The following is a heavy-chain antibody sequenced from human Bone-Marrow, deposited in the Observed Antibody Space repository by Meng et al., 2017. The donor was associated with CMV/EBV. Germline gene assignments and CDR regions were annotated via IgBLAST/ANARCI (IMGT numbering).Heavy chain of an antibody. CDR1: GGTFSSYA. Sequence: SVKVSCKASGGTFSSYAISWVRQAPGQGLEWMGGIIPILGIANYAQKFQGRVTITADKSTSTAYMELSSLRSEDTAVYYCAMYSSGWYGDYYYYYGMDVWGQGTTVTGYS. J-gene: IGHJ6*01. CDR3: AMYSSGWYGDYYYYYGMDV. D-gene: IGHD6-19*01. CDR2: IIPILGIA. V-gene: IGHV1-69*10.